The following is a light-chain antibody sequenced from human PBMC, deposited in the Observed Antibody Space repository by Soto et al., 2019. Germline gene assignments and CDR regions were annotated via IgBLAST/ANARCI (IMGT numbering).Light chain of an antibody. CDR2: DVS. V-gene: IGKV1-5*01. Sequence: DIQMTQSPSTLSASVGDRVTITCRASQSVSAWLAWYQQKPGKAPKFLMYDVSTLESGVPLRFSGSGSGTDFTLTISSLQPEDFATYYCQQLNSYPSTFGQGTRLEIK. J-gene: IGKJ5*01. CDR1: QSVSAW. CDR3: QQLNSYPST.